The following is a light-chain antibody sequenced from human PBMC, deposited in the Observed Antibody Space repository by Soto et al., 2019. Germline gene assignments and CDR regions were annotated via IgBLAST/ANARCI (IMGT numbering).Light chain of an antibody. Sequence: DIVMTQSPLSLSVTPGEPASISCRSSQSLLNSNGYNYLDWYLQKPGQSPQLLIYLGSSRASGVPDRFSGSGSGTDFTLTISRVEAEDVGFSYCMQALQAPLTFGQGTRVEIK. CDR1: QSLLNSNGYNY. CDR2: LGS. V-gene: IGKV2-28*01. CDR3: MQALQAPLT. J-gene: IGKJ1*01.